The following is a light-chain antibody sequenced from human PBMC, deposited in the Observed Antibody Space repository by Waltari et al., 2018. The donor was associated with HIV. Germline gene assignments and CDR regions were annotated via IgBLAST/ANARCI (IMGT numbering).Light chain of an antibody. V-gene: IGLV7-46*01. CDR2: DSQ. CDR1: TGSVTANQY. Sequence: QALVTQDPSLTVPPGGTTILTCASATGSVTANQYAYWFQQKAGQAPRTLIYDSQKRHSWTPGRFSGFLLGGKAVLTFTADYFCLLSINGSRIFGGGTKVTVL. CDR3: RI. J-gene: IGLJ2*01.